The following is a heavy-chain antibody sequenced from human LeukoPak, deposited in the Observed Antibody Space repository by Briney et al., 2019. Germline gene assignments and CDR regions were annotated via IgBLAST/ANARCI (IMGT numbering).Heavy chain of an antibody. CDR2: IYYSGST. CDR1: GASISDYY. J-gene: IGHJ3*02. V-gene: IGHV4-59*12. Sequence: SSETLSLTCTVSGASISDYYWSWIRQPPGKGLEWIGYIYYSGSTYYNPSLKSRVTISVDRSKNQFSLKLSSVTAADTAVYYCARASYDILTGYYRGDAFDIWGQGTMVTVSS. D-gene: IGHD3-9*01. CDR3: ARASYDILTGYYRGDAFDI.